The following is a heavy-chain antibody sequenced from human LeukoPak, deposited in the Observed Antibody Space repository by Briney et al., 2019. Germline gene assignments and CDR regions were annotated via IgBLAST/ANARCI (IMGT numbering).Heavy chain of an antibody. J-gene: IGHJ4*02. CDR3: AKRDCSDNNCYFVN. Sequence: GGSLRLSCAASGFTLSSYGMSWVRQAPAKGLECVSTLSARGDSTYYVDSVKGRFTISRDNSKNTLYLQMDSLRAEDTAVYFCAKRDCSDNNCYFVNWGQGTLVTVSS. V-gene: IGHV3-23*01. CDR1: GFTLSSYG. CDR2: LSARGDST. D-gene: IGHD1-20*01.